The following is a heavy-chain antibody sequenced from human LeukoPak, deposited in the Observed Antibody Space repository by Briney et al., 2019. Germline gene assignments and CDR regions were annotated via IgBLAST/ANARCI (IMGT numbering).Heavy chain of an antibody. CDR2: INPSGGST. CDR1: GYTFTNYY. V-gene: IGHV1-46*01. CDR3: ARPIVGATYWFDP. Sequence: ASVKVSFKASGYTFTNYYMHWVRQAPGQGLEWMGIINPSGGSTSYAQKFQGRVTMTRDTSTSTVYMELSSLRSENTAVYYCARPIVGATYWFDPWGQGTLVTVSS. D-gene: IGHD1-26*01. J-gene: IGHJ5*02.